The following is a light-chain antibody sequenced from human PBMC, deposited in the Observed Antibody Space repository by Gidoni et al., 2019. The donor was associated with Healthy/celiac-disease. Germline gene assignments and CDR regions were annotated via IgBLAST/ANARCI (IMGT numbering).Light chain of an antibody. Sequence: DLQMTQSPSSLSASVGDRVTITCQASQDISNYLNWYQQKPGKAPKLLIYDESNLETGVPSRFSGSGSGTDFTFTISSLQPEDIATYYCQQYDNLPTWXFXQGTKVEIK. CDR1: QDISNY. J-gene: IGKJ1*01. CDR2: DES. V-gene: IGKV1-33*01. CDR3: QQYDNLPTWX.